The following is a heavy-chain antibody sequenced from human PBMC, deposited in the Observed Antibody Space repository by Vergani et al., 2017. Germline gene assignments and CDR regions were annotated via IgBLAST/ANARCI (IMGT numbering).Heavy chain of an antibody. CDR2: ITPGGST. J-gene: IGHJ4*02. Sequence: VQLVQSGTEVKKPGASVKIACKTSGYTFTNHHLHWVRQAPGQGLEWMGIITPGGSTDYGPKFQGRITMTTDTSTSTAYMELRSLRSDDTAVYYCARRSNIAAAEFDYWGQGTLVTVSS. CDR1: GYTFTNHH. CDR3: ARRSNIAAAEFDY. V-gene: IGHV1-46*01. D-gene: IGHD6-13*01.